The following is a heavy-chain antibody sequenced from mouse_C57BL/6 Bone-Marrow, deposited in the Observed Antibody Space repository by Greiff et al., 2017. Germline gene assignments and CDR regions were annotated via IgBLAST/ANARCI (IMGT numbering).Heavy chain of an antibody. Sequence: QVQLQQSGAELVKPGASVKMSCKASGYTFTSYWITWVKQRPGQGLEWIGDIYPGSGSTNYNEKFKSKATLTVDTSSSTAYMQLSSLTSEDSAVYYCARLFITTVVATNYYARDYWGQGTSVTVSS. CDR1: GYTFTSYW. J-gene: IGHJ4*01. CDR2: IYPGSGST. CDR3: ARLFITTVVATNYYARDY. V-gene: IGHV1-55*01. D-gene: IGHD1-1*01.